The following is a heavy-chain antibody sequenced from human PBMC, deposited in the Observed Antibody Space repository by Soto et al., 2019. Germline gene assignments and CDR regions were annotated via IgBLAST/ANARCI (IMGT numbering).Heavy chain of an antibody. CDR2: VNPKRGGT. Sequence: QVLLVQSGAEVKEPGASVKVSCKTYGYTFSNYFLHWVRQAPGQGPEWMGFVNPKRGGTEYAQKFQGGAPMTGDTSINPVYRDLSRLTSDDTAIYYGASDSGIPGRSWYFHIWGRGTLVTVSS. CDR3: ASDSGIPGRSWYFHI. CDR1: GYTFSNYF. D-gene: IGHD3-10*01. J-gene: IGHJ2*01. V-gene: IGHV1-2*02.